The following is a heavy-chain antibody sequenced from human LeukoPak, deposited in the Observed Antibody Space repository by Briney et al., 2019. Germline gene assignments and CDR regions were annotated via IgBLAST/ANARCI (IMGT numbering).Heavy chain of an antibody. J-gene: IGHJ5*02. V-gene: IGHV3-23*01. CDR2: ISDSGGGT. CDR1: GITLSNYG. CDR3: ARDVDTSGHSSRLDP. Sequence: PGGSLRLSCAVSGITLSNYGMSWVRQAPGKGLEWVAGISDSGGGTNYADSVKGRFTISRDSSKNTVSLQMNSLRVEDTAVYYCARDVDTSGHSSRLDPWGPGTLVTVSS. D-gene: IGHD3-3*01.